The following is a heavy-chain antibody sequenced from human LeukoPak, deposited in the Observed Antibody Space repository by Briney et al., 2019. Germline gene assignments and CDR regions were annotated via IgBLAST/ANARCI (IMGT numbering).Heavy chain of an antibody. CDR2: IYSGGST. CDR3: ARRSIAAVTADY. J-gene: IGHJ4*02. CDR1: GFTVSSNY. V-gene: IGHV3-53*01. D-gene: IGHD6-6*01. Sequence: GGSLRLSCAASGFTVSSNYMSWVRQAPGKGLEWVSVIYSGGSTYCADSVKGRFTISRDNSKNTLYLQMNSLRAEDTAVYYCARRSIAAVTADYWGQGTLVTVSS.